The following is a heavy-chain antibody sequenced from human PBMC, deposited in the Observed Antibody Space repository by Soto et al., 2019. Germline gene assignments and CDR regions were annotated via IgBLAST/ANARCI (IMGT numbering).Heavy chain of an antibody. CDR3: ATQGHDNYYYYDVDL. CDR1: GYSFTSYW. V-gene: IGHV5-51*01. CDR2: IYPGDSDT. Sequence: GESLKISCKGSGYSFTSYWIGWVRQMPGKGLEWMGIIYPGDSDTRYSPSFQGQVTISADKSISTAYLQWSSLKASDTAMYYCATQGHDNYYYYDVDLWGKGTTVTVSS. D-gene: IGHD1-1*01. J-gene: IGHJ6*03.